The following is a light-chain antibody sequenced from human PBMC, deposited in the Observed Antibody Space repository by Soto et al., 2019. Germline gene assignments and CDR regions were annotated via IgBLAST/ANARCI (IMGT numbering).Light chain of an antibody. CDR1: QDISIH. V-gene: IGKV1-16*02. Sequence: DIQMTQSTSSVSAYVGDRVTIACRASQDISIHLAWFQQKPGKAPKSLIFGASSFQSGVPSKFSGSGSGTDFTLTIDSLQPEDFATYYCQQYHNYPPSFGQGTKVEIK. CDR3: QQYHNYPPS. J-gene: IGKJ1*01. CDR2: GAS.